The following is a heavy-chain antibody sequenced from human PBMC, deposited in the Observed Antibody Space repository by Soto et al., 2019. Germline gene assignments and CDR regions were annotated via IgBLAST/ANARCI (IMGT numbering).Heavy chain of an antibody. CDR3: ARVYGSGSSNWFDP. CDR1: GYTFTSYD. D-gene: IGHD3-10*01. Sequence: ASVKVSCKASGYTFTSYDINWVRQATGQGLEWMGWISAYNGNTNYAQKLQGRVTMTTDTSTSTAYMELRSLRSDDTVVYYCARVYGSGSSNWFDPWGKGTLVTVSS. V-gene: IGHV1-18*01. CDR2: ISAYNGNT. J-gene: IGHJ5*02.